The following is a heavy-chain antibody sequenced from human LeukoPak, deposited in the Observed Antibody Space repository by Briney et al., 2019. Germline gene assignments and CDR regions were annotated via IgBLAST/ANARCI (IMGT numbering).Heavy chain of an antibody. CDR2: ISSSSSTI. D-gene: IGHD3-10*01. CDR1: GFSFSTYS. J-gene: IGHJ4*02. V-gene: IGHV3-48*01. CDR3: AKDRHYYGSGSYYSD. Sequence: GGSLRLSCAASGFSFSTYSMNWVRQAPGKGLEWVSYISSSSSTIYYADSVKGRFTISRDNAKNSLYLQMNSLRAEDTAVYYCAKDRHYYGSGSYYSDWGQGTLVTVSS.